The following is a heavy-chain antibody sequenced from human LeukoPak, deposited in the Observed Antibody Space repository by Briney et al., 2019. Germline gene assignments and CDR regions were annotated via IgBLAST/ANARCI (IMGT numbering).Heavy chain of an antibody. D-gene: IGHD2-2*01. CDR3: AIRYCSSTSCSPEDAFDI. Sequence: SVKVSCKASGGTFSSYAISWVRQAPGQGLGWMGGIIPIFGTANYAQKFQGRVTITTDESTSTAYMELSSLRSEDTAVYYCAIRYCSSTSCSPEDAFDIWGQGTMVTASS. CDR2: IIPIFGTA. V-gene: IGHV1-69*05. CDR1: GGTFSSYA. J-gene: IGHJ3*02.